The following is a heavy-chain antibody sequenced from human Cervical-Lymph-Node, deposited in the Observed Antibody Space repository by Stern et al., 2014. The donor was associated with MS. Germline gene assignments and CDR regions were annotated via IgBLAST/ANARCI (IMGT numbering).Heavy chain of an antibody. CDR1: GDSISSYY. D-gene: IGHD1-26*01. J-gene: IGHJ5*02. CDR3: ARLHSRLREEFDP. V-gene: IGHV4-59*01. CDR2: IYHTGST. Sequence: VQLVESGPGLVKPSETLSLTCTVSGDSISSYYWSWIRQPPGKRLEWIGYIYHTGSTSYNPSLKSRVTISIDTSKRQFSLQLNSVTDADTAVYYCARLHSRLREEFDPWGQGTLVTVSS.